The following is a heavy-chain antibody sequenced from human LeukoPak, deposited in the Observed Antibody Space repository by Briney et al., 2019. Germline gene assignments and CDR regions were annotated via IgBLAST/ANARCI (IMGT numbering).Heavy chain of an antibody. J-gene: IGHJ4*02. CDR3: ATGTSIMNYFDY. CDR1: GFTFDDYA. D-gene: IGHD3-16*01. Sequence: GGSLRLSCAASGFTFDDYAMHWVRQAPGKGLEWVSGISWNSGSIGYADSVKGRFTISRDNAKNSLYLQMNSLRAEDTAVYYCATGTSIMNYFDYWGQGTLVTVSS. CDR2: ISWNSGSI. V-gene: IGHV3-9*01.